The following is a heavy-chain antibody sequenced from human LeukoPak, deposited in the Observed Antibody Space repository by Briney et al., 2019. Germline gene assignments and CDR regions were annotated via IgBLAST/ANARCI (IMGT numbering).Heavy chain of an antibody. D-gene: IGHD4-17*01. CDR1: GFTFSSYA. J-gene: IGHJ4*02. V-gene: IGHV3-23*01. CDR3: AKARQVGDYVRYVFDY. CDR2: ISGSGGST. Sequence: GGSLRLSCAASGFTFSSYAMSWVRQAPGKGLEWVSAISGSGGSTYYADSVKGRFTTSRDNAKNSLYLQMNSLRAEDTAVYYCAKARQVGDYVRYVFDYWGQGTLVTVSS.